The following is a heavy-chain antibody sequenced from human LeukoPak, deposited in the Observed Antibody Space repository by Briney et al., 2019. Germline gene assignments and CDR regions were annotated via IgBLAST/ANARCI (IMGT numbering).Heavy chain of an antibody. Sequence: GGSLRLSCAASGFTFSSYSMNWVRQAPGKGLEWVSSISSSSSYIYYADSVKGRFTISRDNAKNTLYLQMNSLRAEDTAVYYCATTYGAGGDYFSNWGQGTLVTVSS. J-gene: IGHJ4*02. D-gene: IGHD2-21*02. CDR2: ISSSSSYI. CDR1: GFTFSSYS. V-gene: IGHV3-21*01. CDR3: ATTYGAGGDYFSN.